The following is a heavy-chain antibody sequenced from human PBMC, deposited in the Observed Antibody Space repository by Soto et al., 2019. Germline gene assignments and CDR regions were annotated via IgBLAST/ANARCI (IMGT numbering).Heavy chain of an antibody. V-gene: IGHV1-2*02. J-gene: IGHJ5*02. CDR2: INPISGGT. CDR3: ARDPYGDYESPNTLAP. Sequence: QVQLVQSGAEVKKPGASVKVSCKASGYSFTGYYIHWVRQAPGQGLEWVGRINPISGGTNYAQNFQGRVAMTRDTSISTAYMEVSRLRSDDTAVYYCARDPYGDYESPNTLAPWGQGTLVTVFS. D-gene: IGHD4-17*01. CDR1: GYSFTGYY.